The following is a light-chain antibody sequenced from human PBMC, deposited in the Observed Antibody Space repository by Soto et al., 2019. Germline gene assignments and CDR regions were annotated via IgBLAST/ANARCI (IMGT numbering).Light chain of an antibody. Sequence: EIVLTQSPATLSLSPGERATLSCRASQSVSSYLAWYQQKPGQAPRLLIYDASNRATGIPARFSGSGSGTEFSLTISSRQPEDFAVYYCQQRSNWQALTFGGGTKVEIK. CDR2: DAS. CDR1: QSVSSY. V-gene: IGKV3-11*01. CDR3: QQRSNWQALT. J-gene: IGKJ4*01.